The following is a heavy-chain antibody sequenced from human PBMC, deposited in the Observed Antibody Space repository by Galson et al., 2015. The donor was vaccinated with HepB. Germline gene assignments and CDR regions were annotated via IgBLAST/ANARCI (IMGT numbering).Heavy chain of an antibody. CDR1: DFTFVSFA. Sequence: SLRLSCAASDFTFVSFAMHWVRQAPGKGLEWVAVISFDGNNKYYADSVKGRFTISRDNSKNTLYLQMDSLRVDDTAVYYCAKDPISPGFNSNWYPVLHSWGQGTLVTVSS. J-gene: IGHJ4*02. V-gene: IGHV3-30*18. D-gene: IGHD6-13*01. CDR3: AKDPISPGFNSNWYPVLHS. CDR2: ISFDGNNK.